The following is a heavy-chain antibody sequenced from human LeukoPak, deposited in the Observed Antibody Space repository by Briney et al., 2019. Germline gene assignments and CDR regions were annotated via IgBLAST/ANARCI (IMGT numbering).Heavy chain of an antibody. CDR1: GGSISSYY. D-gene: IGHD2-15*01. J-gene: IGHJ5*02. CDR3: ARWILGYCSGGSCYSPHYNWFDP. V-gene: IGHV4-59*12. Sequence: PSETLSLTCTVSGGSISSYYWSWIRQPPGKGLEWIGYMYYSGSTNYNPSLKSRVTISVDMSKNQVSLKLSSVTAADTAVYYCARWILGYCSGGSCYSPHYNWFDPWGQGTLVTVSS. CDR2: MYYSGST.